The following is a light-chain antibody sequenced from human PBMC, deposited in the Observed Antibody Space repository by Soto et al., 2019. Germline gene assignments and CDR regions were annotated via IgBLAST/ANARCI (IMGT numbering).Light chain of an antibody. J-gene: IGKJ1*01. CDR1: QTVSSSF. CDR3: QQYSTSDRT. V-gene: IGKV3-20*01. CDR2: AAS. Sequence: IGFAQSPGTLSLSPGERAALSCRASQTVSSSFLAWYQQTPGQAPRLLIYAASSRATGIPDRFSGSGSGTDFTLTISRLEPDDFAVYYCQQYSTSDRTFGQGTKVDIK.